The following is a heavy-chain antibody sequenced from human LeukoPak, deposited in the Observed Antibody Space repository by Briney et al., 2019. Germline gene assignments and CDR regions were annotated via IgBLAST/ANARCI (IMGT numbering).Heavy chain of an antibody. CDR2: ISGSGGST. CDR1: GFTFSSYA. Sequence: GGSLRLSCAASGFTFSSYAMSWVRQAPGKGLEWVSAISGSGGSTYYADSVEGRFTISRDNSKNTLYLQMNSLRAEDTAVYYCAKPIVVVVAATEHAFDIWGQGTMVTVSS. D-gene: IGHD2-15*01. V-gene: IGHV3-23*01. J-gene: IGHJ3*02. CDR3: AKPIVVVVAATEHAFDI.